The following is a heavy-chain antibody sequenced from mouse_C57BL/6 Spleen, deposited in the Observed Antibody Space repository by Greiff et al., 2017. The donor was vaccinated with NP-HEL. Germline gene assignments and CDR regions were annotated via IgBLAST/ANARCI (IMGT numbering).Heavy chain of an antibody. CDR2: ISDGGSYT. D-gene: IGHD2-1*01. CDR1: GFTFSSYA. V-gene: IGHV5-4*01. Sequence: EVQRVESGGGLVKPGGSLKLSCAASGFTFSSYAMSWVRQTPEKRLEWVATISDGGSYTYYPDNVKGRFTLSRDNAKNTLYLQMSHLKSEDTAMYDCAREGSTMVTTYYFDYWGQGTTLTVSS. CDR3: AREGSTMVTTYYFDY. J-gene: IGHJ2*01.